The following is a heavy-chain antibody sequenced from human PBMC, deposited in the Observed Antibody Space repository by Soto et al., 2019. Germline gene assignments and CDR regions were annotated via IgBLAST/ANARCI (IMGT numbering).Heavy chain of an antibody. CDR1: GGSISSYY. CDR2: IYYSGST. Sequence: PSETLSLTCTVSGGSISSYYWSWIRQPPGKGLECMGYIYYSGSTNYNPSLKSRVTISVDTSKNQFSLKLSSVTAADTAVYYCARNYGDYVDYWGQGTLVTVS. D-gene: IGHD4-17*01. CDR3: ARNYGDYVDY. J-gene: IGHJ4*02. V-gene: IGHV4-59*08.